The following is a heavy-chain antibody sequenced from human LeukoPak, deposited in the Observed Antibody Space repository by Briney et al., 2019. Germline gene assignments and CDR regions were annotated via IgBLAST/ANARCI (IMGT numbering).Heavy chain of an antibody. V-gene: IGHV4-34*01. CDR2: INHSGST. D-gene: IGHD4-17*01. J-gene: IGHJ4*02. CDR3: ASGSGTVSPFDY. Sequence: SETLSLTCAVYGGSFSGYYWSWIHQPPGKGLEWIGEINHSGSTNYNPSLKSRVTISVDTSKNQFSLKLSSVTAADTAVYYCASGSGTVSPFDYWGQGTLVTVSS. CDR1: GGSFSGYY.